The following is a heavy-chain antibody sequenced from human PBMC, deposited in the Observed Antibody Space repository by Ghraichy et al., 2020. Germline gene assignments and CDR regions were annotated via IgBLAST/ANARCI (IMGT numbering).Heavy chain of an antibody. D-gene: IGHD5/OR15-5a*01. J-gene: IGHJ6*02. CDR1: GFTFSNYW. Sequence: GGSLRLSCVASGFTFSNYWVTWVRQAPGKGLEWVANINEDGSEKDYVDSVKGRFTMSRDNAKNSVFLQMNSLRVEDTAVYYCARGVYKVDVWGQGTTVTVSS. V-gene: IGHV3-7*01. CDR3: ARGVYKVDV. CDR2: INEDGSEK.